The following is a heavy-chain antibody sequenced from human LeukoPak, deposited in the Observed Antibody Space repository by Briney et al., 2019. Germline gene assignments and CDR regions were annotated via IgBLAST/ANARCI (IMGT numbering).Heavy chain of an antibody. Sequence: ASVKVSCKASNNTLSNNGITWVRQAPGQGLEWMGWISGYNTYTTYAQKFQDRVTMTRDISTSTVYMELSSLRSADTAVYYCAREGYCSGSSCHSGAHFQHWGQGTLVTVSS. V-gene: IGHV1-18*01. CDR3: AREGYCSGSSCHSGAHFQH. D-gene: IGHD2-15*01. CDR1: NNTLSNNG. J-gene: IGHJ1*01. CDR2: ISGYNTYT.